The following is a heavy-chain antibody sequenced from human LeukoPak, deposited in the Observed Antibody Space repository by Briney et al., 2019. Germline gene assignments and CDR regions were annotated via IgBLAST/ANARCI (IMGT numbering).Heavy chain of an antibody. CDR2: FYSSGST. V-gene: IGHV3-53*01. Sequence: GGSLRLSCAVSGFTVSSNYMGWVRQAPGKGLEWVSVFYSSGSTYYADSVKGRFTISRDNSENTLFLQMNTLRAEDTAVYYCARLEKKSYYYMDIWGKGTTVTVSS. CDR3: ARLEKKSYYYMDI. CDR1: GFTVSSNY. J-gene: IGHJ6*03. D-gene: IGHD1-1*01.